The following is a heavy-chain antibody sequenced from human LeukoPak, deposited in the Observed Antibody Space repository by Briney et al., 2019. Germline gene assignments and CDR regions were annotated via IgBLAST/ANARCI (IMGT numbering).Heavy chain of an antibody. CDR3: ARDKPNPDYGDLDY. CDR2: IKYDGSTS. D-gene: IGHD4-17*01. Sequence: GGSLRLSCEASGFTFTTYWIHWVRQGPGKGLVWVSRIKYDGSTSNYADSVKGRFTISRDNAKNTVYLQMNSLRVEDTAVYYCARDKPNPDYGDLDYWGQGTLVTVSS. CDR1: GFTFTTYW. J-gene: IGHJ4*02. V-gene: IGHV3-74*01.